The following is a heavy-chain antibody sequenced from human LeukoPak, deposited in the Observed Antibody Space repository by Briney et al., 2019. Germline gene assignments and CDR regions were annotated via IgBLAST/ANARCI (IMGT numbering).Heavy chain of an antibody. CDR2: IHHRGGT. V-gene: IGHV4-30-4*01. J-gene: IGHJ4*02. D-gene: IGHD3-22*01. CDR1: GDSISTGDYY. CDR3: AREGYHDTSDIYPVTD. Sequence: PPQTLSLTCTVSGDSISTGDYYWSWIRQSPGKGLEWVGHIHHRGGTFYNPSLQSRLLISVDTSKNHFSLKLNSVTAADTAVYYCAREGYHDTSDIYPVTDWGQGTLATVSS.